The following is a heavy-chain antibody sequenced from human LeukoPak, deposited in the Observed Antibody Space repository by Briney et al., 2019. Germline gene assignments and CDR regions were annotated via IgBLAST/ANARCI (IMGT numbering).Heavy chain of an antibody. V-gene: IGHV3-21*06. CDR2: ITPSSSSI. J-gene: IGHJ4*02. Sequence: GGSLRLSCAASGFTFSSYAMNWVRQAPGKGLEWVSSITPSSSSIFYADSVKGRFTISRDNAKNLLYLQMSSLRAEDTAVYYCASDYDSPFDFWGQGTLVTVSS. CDR3: ASDYDSPFDF. CDR1: GFTFSSYA. D-gene: IGHD5-12*01.